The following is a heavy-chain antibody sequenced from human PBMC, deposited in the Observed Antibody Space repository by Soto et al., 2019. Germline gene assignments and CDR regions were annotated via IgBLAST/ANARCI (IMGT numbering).Heavy chain of an antibody. CDR1: GGSISSYY. CDR2: IYYSGST. V-gene: IGHV4-59*01. J-gene: IGHJ4*02. Sequence: SETLSVTCTVSGGSISSYYWSWIRQPPGKGLEWIGYIYYSGSTNYNPSLKSRVTISVDTSKNQFSLKLSSVTAADTAVYYCARQYSSSSWSRFDYWGQGTLVTVSS. D-gene: IGHD6-6*01. CDR3: ARQYSSSSWSRFDY.